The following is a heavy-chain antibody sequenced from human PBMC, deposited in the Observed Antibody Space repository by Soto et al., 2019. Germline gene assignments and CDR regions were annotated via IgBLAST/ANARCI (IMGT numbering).Heavy chain of an antibody. D-gene: IGHD3-9*01. CDR2: IWYDGSNK. J-gene: IGHJ4*02. CDR3: ARDGVSAEDYDILTGYYEIDY. CDR1: GFTFSSYG. Sequence: GGSLRLSCAASGFTFSSYGMHWVRQAPGKGLEWVAVIWYDGSNKYYADSVKGRFTISRDNSKNTLYLQMNSLRAEDTAVYYCARDGVSAEDYDILTGYYEIDYWGQGTLVTVSS. V-gene: IGHV3-33*01.